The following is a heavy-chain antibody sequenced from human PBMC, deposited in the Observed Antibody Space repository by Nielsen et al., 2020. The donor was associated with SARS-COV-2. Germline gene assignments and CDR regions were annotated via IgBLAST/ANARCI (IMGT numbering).Heavy chain of an antibody. J-gene: IGHJ3*02. V-gene: IGHV3-73*01. CDR2: IRSKANIYAT. D-gene: IGHD6-13*01. Sequence: GESLKISCAASGFTFSGSSMHWVRQASGKGLEWIGRIRSKANIYATAYAASVKGRFTISRDDSTNSAYLQMHSLGTEDTAIYHCTRVSPNSGSWFDAFDIWGQGTLVTVSS. CDR1: GFTFSGSS. CDR3: TRVSPNSGSWFDAFDI.